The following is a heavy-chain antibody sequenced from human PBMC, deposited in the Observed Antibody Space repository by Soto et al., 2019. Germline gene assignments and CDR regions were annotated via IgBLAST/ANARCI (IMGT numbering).Heavy chain of an antibody. CDR2: IYSGGST. Sequence: GGSLRLSCAASGFTVSSNYMSWVRQAPGKGLEWVSVIYSGGSTYYADSVKGRFTISRDNSKNTLYLQMNSLRAEDTAVYYCASLYYDILTGYYRHYYYYYGMDVWGQGTTVTVSS. D-gene: IGHD3-9*01. J-gene: IGHJ6*02. V-gene: IGHV3-66*01. CDR1: GFTVSSNY. CDR3: ASLYYDILTGYYRHYYYYYGMDV.